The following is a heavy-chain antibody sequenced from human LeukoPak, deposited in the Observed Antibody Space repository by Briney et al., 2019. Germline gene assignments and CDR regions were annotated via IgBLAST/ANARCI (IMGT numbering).Heavy chain of an antibody. J-gene: IGHJ4*02. CDR1: GFTFSSYG. CDR2: ISYDGSNK. V-gene: IGHV3-30*18. Sequence: GGSLRLSCAASGFTFSSYGMHWVRQAPGKGLEWVAVISYDGSNKYYADSVKGRFTISRDNSKNTLYLQMNSLRAEDTAVYYCAKDLLGDTPYSYWGQGTLVTVSS. D-gene: IGHD2-15*01. CDR3: AKDLLGDTPYSY.